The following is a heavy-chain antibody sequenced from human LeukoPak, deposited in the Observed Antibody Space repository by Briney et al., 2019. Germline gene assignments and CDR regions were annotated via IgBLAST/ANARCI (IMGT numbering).Heavy chain of an antibody. D-gene: IGHD1-1*01. CDR3: ARARRRVHDTSFYIDS. CDR2: IYYSGTT. J-gene: IGHJ4*02. V-gene: IGHV4-31*03. Sequence: SQTLSLTCTVSGDSIYSGGFYWGWIRQHPGKGLEWIGHIYYSGTTYYNPSLESRLIISVDTSKNEFSLKVSSMTAADTAVYFCARARRRVHDTSFYIDSWGQGTLVTVSS. CDR1: GDSIYSGGFY.